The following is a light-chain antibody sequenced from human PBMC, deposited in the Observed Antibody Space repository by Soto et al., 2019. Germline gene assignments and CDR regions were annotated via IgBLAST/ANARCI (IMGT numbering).Light chain of an antibody. CDR3: QQYNKWPRT. V-gene: IGKV3-15*01. J-gene: IGKJ1*01. CDR2: GAS. CDR1: QSVTTN. Sequence: EIAMNQAPNTLSASAGDRATLSCRASQSVTTNLAWYQQKPGQAPRLLIYGASTRAAIIPARFSGSGSGTEFTLTICSLQSEDFAVYYCQQYNKWPRTFCQGSKVDIK.